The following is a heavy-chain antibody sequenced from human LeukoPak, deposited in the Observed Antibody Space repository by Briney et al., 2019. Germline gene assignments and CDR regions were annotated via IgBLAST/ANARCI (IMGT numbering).Heavy chain of an antibody. CDR3: ASAKRVTISGVVIPFDP. V-gene: IGHV4-59*01. CDR2: IYYSGST. CDR1: GGSISSYY. Sequence: SETLSLTCTVSGGSISSYYWSWIRQPPGKGLEWIGYIYYSGSTNYNPSLKSRVTISVDTSKNQFSLKLSSVTAADTAVYYCASAKRVTISGVVIPFDPWGQGTLVTVSS. J-gene: IGHJ5*02. D-gene: IGHD3-3*01.